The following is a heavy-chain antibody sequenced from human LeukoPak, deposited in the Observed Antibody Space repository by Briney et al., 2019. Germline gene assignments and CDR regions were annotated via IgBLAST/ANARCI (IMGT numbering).Heavy chain of an antibody. CDR3: ARDLEYSSSVRRYYYYYMDV. Sequence: KPAETLSLTCTASGGSISSYYMSWVRQPAGKGLEWIGRIYTSGSTNYNPSLKSRVTISVGKSKNQFSLKLSSVTAADTAVYYCARDLEYSSSVRRYYYYYMDVWGKGTTVTVSS. CDR1: GGSISSYY. CDR2: IYTSGST. D-gene: IGHD6-6*01. J-gene: IGHJ6*03. V-gene: IGHV4-4*07.